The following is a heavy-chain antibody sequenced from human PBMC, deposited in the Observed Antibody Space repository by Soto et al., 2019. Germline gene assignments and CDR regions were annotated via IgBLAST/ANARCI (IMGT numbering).Heavy chain of an antibody. CDR1: GGSISSYY. J-gene: IGHJ6*02. V-gene: IGHV4-59*01. CDR2: IYYSGSI. Sequence: PSETLSLTCTVSGGSISSYYWSCIRQPPGKGLEWIGYIYYSGSINYNPSLKSRVTISVDTSKNQFSLKLSSVTAADTAVYYCAGEHGIRDYDFWSGNYGMDVWGQGTTVTVSS. CDR3: AGEHGIRDYDFWSGNYGMDV. D-gene: IGHD3-3*01.